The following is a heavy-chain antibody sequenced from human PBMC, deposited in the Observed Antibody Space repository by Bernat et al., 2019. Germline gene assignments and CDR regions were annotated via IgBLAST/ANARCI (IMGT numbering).Heavy chain of an antibody. Sequence: QVQLVESGGGLVKPGGSLRLSCAASGFTFSDYYMSWIRQAPGKGLEWVSYISSSGSTIYYADSVKGRFTISRDNAKNSLYLQMNSLRAEDTAVYYCARVVGFMITFGGASEGWFDPWGQGTLVTVSS. CDR3: ARVVGFMITFGGASEGWFDP. J-gene: IGHJ5*02. CDR1: GFTFSDYY. V-gene: IGHV3-11*01. D-gene: IGHD3-16*01. CDR2: ISSSGSTI.